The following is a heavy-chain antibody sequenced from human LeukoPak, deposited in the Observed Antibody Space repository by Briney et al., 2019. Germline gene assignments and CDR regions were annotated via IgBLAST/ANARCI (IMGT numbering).Heavy chain of an antibody. D-gene: IGHD3-10*01. CDR1: GFTFSSYA. Sequence: GGSLRLSCAASGFTFSSYAMSWVRQAPGKGLEWVSAISGSGGSAYYADSVKGRFTISRDNSKNTLYLQMNSLRAEDTAVYYCAKDVVRGVMWYFDYWGQGTLVTVSS. CDR3: AKDVVRGVMWYFDY. CDR2: ISGSGGSA. V-gene: IGHV3-23*01. J-gene: IGHJ4*02.